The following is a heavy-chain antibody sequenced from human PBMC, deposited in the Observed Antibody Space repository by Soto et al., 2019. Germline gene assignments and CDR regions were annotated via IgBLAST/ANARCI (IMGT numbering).Heavy chain of an antibody. CDR3: YKWFGESPIYYYYGMDV. Sequence: GSLRLSCAASGFTFSSYAMSWVRQAPGKGLEWVSAISGSGGSTYYADSVKGRFTISRDNSKNTLYLQMNSLRAEDTAVYYCYKWFGESPIYYYYGMDVWGQGTTVTVSS. D-gene: IGHD3-10*01. CDR1: GFTFSSYA. V-gene: IGHV3-23*01. J-gene: IGHJ6*02. CDR2: ISGSGGST.